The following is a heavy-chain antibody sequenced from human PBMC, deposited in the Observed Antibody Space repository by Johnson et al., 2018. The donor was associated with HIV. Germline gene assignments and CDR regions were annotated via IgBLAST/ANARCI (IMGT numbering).Heavy chain of an antibody. CDR3: ARGSRYTHDNDDVYLLHAFDI. J-gene: IGHJ3*02. CDR2: IYSGGTT. D-gene: IGHD3-16*01. V-gene: IGHV3-66*02. Sequence: MQLVESGGGLVKPGGSLRLSCAASGFTVSNNYMSWVRQAPGKGLARVSFIYSGGTTYYADSVKGRFTIPSANSKNTLYLQMNSLRAEDTAVYYCARGSRYTHDNDDVYLLHAFDIWGQGTMVTVSS. CDR1: GFTVSNNY.